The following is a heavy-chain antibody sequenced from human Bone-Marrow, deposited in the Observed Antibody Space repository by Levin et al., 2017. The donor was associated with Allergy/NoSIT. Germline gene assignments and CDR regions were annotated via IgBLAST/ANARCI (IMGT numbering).Heavy chain of an antibody. Sequence: GGSLRLSCVVSGFTFDDHAMHWVRQGPGRGLEWVSAITWNSIDVAYADSVKGRFTISRDNAKNSLYLEMRDLRPEDTAVYFCARDMIAARPYYGMDVWGRGTAVTVFS. CDR3: ARDMIAARPYYGMDV. V-gene: IGHV3-9*01. D-gene: IGHD3-22*01. CDR2: ITWNSIDV. J-gene: IGHJ6*02. CDR1: GFTFDDHA.